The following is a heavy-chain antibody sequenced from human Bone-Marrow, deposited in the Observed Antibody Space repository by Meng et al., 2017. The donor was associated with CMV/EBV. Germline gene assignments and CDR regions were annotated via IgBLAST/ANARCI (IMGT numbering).Heavy chain of an antibody. CDR2: IHPHRGDT. V-gene: IGHV1-2*02. J-gene: IGHJ4*02. CDR1: YTFTAHY. D-gene: IGHD2-2*01. CDR3: AREYCSTTSCYPYFDF. Sequence: YTFTAHYFHWVRQAPGQGLEWMGWIHPHRGDTNYAQQFQGRVTLTRDTSINTGYMELTRLTSDDTAVYYCAREYCSTTSCYPYFDFWAQGTLVTVSS.